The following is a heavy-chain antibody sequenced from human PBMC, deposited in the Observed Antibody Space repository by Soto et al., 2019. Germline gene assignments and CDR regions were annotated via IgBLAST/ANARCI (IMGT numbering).Heavy chain of an antibody. CDR3: ASFGTSGRIDY. V-gene: IGHV4-59*01. CDR1: GGSISSDY. D-gene: IGHD6-19*01. Sequence: SETLSLTCTVSGGSISSDYWSWIRQPPGKGLEWIGYIYYSGSTNYNPSLKSRVTISVDTSKNQFSLKLSSVTAADTAVYYCASFGTSGRIDYWGQGTQVTVSS. J-gene: IGHJ4*02. CDR2: IYYSGST.